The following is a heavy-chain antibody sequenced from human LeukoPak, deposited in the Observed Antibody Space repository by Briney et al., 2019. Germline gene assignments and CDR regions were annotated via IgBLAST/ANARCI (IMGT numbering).Heavy chain of an antibody. J-gene: IGHJ3*01. CDR1: GFTFSSYS. CDR2: ISNSGNTI. Sequence: GGSLRLSCAASGFTFSSYSMNWVRQAPGEGLEWVSYISNSGNTIYYADSVKGRFTISRDNAKNSLYLQMNSLRAEDTAVYYCSAGEGYYDSSDYYSAWAFNVWGQGTMVTVSS. D-gene: IGHD3-22*01. V-gene: IGHV3-48*04. CDR3: SAGEGYYDSSDYYSAWAFNV.